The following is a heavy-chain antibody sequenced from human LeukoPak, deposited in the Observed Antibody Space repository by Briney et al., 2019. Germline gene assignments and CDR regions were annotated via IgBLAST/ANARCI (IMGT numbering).Heavy chain of an antibody. Sequence: GGSLRLSCAASGFTFSSYWMSWVRQAPGKGLEWVAVISYDGSNKYYADSVKGRFTISRDNSKNTLYLQMNSLRAEDTAVYHCARGVWDYDFWSGSYDYYGMDVWGQGTTVTVSS. J-gene: IGHJ6*02. CDR3: ARGVWDYDFWSGSYDYYGMDV. D-gene: IGHD3-3*01. V-gene: IGHV3-30-3*01. CDR1: GFTFSSYW. CDR2: ISYDGSNK.